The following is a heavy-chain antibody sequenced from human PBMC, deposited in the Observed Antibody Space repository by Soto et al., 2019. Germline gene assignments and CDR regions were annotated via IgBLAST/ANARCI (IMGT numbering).Heavy chain of an antibody. J-gene: IGHJ3*01. CDR3: AHPRGYGVFDAYDF. CDR1: GFTFSSYA. V-gene: IGHV3-30-3*01. CDR2: ISYDGSNK. D-gene: IGHD4-17*01. Sequence: PGGSLRLSCAASGFTFSSYAMHWVRQAPGKGLEWVAVISYDGSNKYYADSVKGRFTISRDNSKNTLYLQMNSLRTEDTAVYYCAHPRGYGVFDAYDFWGQGAMVTVSS.